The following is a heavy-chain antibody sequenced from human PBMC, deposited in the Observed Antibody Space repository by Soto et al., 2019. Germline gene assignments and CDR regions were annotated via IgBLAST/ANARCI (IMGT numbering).Heavy chain of an antibody. J-gene: IGHJ5*02. V-gene: IGHV3-33*01. D-gene: IGHD3-16*02. CDR3: AREPPGSVGELSFWFDP. CDR2: IWYDGSNK. CDR1: GFTFSSYG. Sequence: GGSLRLSCAASGFTFSSYGMHWVRQAPGKGLEWVAVIWYDGSNKYYADSVKGRFTISRDNSKNTLYLQMNSLRAEDTAVYYCAREPPGSVGELSFWFDPWGQGNLVTVSS.